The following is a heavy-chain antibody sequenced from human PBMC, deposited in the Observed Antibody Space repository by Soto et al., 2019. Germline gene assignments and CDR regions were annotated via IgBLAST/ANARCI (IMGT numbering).Heavy chain of an antibody. J-gene: IGHJ6*02. CDR3: ATGAYCSGGSRSDYYYYYYGMDL. Sequence: SVKVSCKTSGFTFRSSAVQWVRQARGQRLEWIGWLVVGTGNTNYAQKFQQRVTISSDRSTNTVSMELSSLTSEDTAVYYCATGAYCSGGSRSDYYYYYYGMDLWGQGTTVTVSS. D-gene: IGHD2-15*01. CDR1: GFTFRSSA. CDR2: LVVGTGNT. V-gene: IGHV1-58*01.